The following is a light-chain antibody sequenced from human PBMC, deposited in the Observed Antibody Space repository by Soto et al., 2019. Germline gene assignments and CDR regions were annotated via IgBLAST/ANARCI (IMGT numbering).Light chain of an antibody. CDR2: FAS. CDR1: RSVSSN. J-gene: IGKJ4*01. V-gene: IGKV3-15*01. CDR3: QQFKDWPPLT. Sequence: EIVLTQSPATLSVSPGESATLSCRASRSVSSNLAWYQQKPGQSPRLLIYFASTRATGVPARFSASGSGTEFTLTISSLQSEDFAVYDCQQFKDWPPLTFGGGTKVEIK.